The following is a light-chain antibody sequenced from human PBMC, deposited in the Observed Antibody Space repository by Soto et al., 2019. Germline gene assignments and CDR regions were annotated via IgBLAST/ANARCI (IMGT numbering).Light chain of an antibody. V-gene: IGKV3-20*01. CDR1: QSVSSSF. CDR3: QQYGSSPWT. CDR2: GAS. Sequence: EIVLTKSPGTLSLSPGERATLSCRASQSVSSSFLAWYQQKPGQAPRLLIYGASSRATGIPDRFSGSGSGKDFTLTISGLEPEDFAVYYCQQYGSSPWTFGQGTKVDIK. J-gene: IGKJ1*01.